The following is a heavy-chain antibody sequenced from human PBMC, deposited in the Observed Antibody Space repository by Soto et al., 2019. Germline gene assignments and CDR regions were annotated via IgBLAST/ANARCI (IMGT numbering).Heavy chain of an antibody. V-gene: IGHV1-2*04. Sequence: ASVKVSCKASGGTFSSYAISWVRQAPGQGLEWMGWINPNSGGTNYAQKFQGWVTMTRDTSISTAYMELSRLRSDDTAVYYCARGWGIVLVPAAMGPGYYYGMDVWGQGTTVTVSS. D-gene: IGHD2-2*01. J-gene: IGHJ6*02. CDR2: INPNSGGT. CDR1: GGTFSSYA. CDR3: ARGWGIVLVPAAMGPGYYYGMDV.